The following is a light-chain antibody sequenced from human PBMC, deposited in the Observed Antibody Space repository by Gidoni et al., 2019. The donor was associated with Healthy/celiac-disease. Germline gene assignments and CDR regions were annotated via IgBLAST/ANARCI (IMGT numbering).Light chain of an antibody. CDR1: QSVSSN. J-gene: IGKJ1*01. Sequence: EIVMTQSPATLSVSPGERATLSCRASQSVSSNLAWYQQKPGQAPRLLIYGASTRATGITARFSGSGSGTEFTITISSLQSEDFAVYYCQQYNNWRTFGQGTKVEIK. CDR3: QQYNNWRT. V-gene: IGKV3-15*01. CDR2: GAS.